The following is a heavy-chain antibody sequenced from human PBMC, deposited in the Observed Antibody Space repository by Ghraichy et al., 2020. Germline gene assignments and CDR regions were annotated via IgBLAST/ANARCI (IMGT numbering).Heavy chain of an antibody. CDR2: INSDGSST. D-gene: IGHD6-13*01. CDR3: ARESDVAAYYYYYYMDV. Sequence: GESLNISCAASGFTFSSYWMHWVRQAPGKGLVWVSRINSDGSSTSYADSVKGRFTISRDNAKNTLYLQMNSLRAEDTAVYYCARESDVAAYYYYYYMDVWGKGTTVTVSS. CDR1: GFTFSSYW. V-gene: IGHV3-74*01. J-gene: IGHJ6*03.